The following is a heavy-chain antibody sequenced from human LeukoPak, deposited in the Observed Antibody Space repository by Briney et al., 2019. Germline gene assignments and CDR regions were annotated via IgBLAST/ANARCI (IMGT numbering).Heavy chain of an antibody. Sequence: GGSLRLSCAASGFTFSTYSMNWVRQAPGKGLEWVSSISSSSSHIYYADSVKGRFTTSRDNAKNSLYLQMNSLRAEDTAVYYCARDPEDIQNFDYWGQGTLVTVSS. V-gene: IGHV3-21*01. CDR3: ARDPEDIQNFDY. D-gene: IGHD2-15*01. J-gene: IGHJ4*02. CDR1: GFTFSTYS. CDR2: ISSSSSHI.